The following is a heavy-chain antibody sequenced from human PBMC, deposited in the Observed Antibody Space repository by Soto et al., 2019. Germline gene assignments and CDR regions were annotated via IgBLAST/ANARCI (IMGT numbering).Heavy chain of an antibody. Sequence: LSPAGTVAAGSSSSDANYWSWIRQPPGEGLAWIGYIYYSGTTFYNPSLKSRVTISVDTSNTQFSLKLTSVTSADTAVYYCVQVSLVLVSGYWEVGWFDPWCQGALVTVS. D-gene: IGHD2-8*02. CDR2: IYYSGTT. CDR3: VQVSLVLVSGYWEVGWFDP. CDR1: AGSSSSDANY. J-gene: IGHJ5*02. V-gene: IGHV4-30-4*03.